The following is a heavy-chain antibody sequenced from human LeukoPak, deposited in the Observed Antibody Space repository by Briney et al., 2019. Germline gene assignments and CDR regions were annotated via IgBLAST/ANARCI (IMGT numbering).Heavy chain of an antibody. D-gene: IGHD3-10*01. Sequence: GGSLRLSCAASRFTFSSYSMNWVRQAPGKGLEWVSSISSSGSYIYYADSVKGRFTISRDNAKNSLYLQMNSLRAEDTAVYYCARGSPMLRGRPFDYWGQGTLVTVSS. J-gene: IGHJ4*02. V-gene: IGHV3-21*04. CDR1: RFTFSSYS. CDR2: ISSSGSYI. CDR3: ARGSPMLRGRPFDY.